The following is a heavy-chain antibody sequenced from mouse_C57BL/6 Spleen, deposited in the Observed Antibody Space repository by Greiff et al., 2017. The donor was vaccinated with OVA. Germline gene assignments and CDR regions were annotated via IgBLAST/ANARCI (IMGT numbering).Heavy chain of an antibody. CDR1: GYTFTSYW. CDR2: IHPNSGST. D-gene: IGHD2-3*01. J-gene: IGHJ1*03. Sequence: VQLQQPGAELVKPGASVKLSCKASGYTFTSYWMHWVKQRPGQGLEWIGMIHPNSGSTNYNEKFKSKATLTVDKSSSTAYMQLSSLTSEDSAVYYCARADGYYVGYFDVWGTGTTVTASS. V-gene: IGHV1-64*01. CDR3: ARADGYYVGYFDV.